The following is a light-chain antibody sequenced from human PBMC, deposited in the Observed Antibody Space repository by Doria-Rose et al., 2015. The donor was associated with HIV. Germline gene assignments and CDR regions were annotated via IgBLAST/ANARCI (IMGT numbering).Light chain of an antibody. CDR3: QQYYDTPS. CDR2: WAS. V-gene: IGKV4-1*01. J-gene: IGKJ3*01. CDR1: QSLLYTSKNY. Sequence: VLTQPPESLGMSLGERATLNCKSNQSLLYTSKNYLAWYQQKPGQPLKLLIYWASTRQSGVPGRFSGSGSGTDFTLTISSMEAEDVAVYDCQQYYDTPSFGPGTTVDIK.